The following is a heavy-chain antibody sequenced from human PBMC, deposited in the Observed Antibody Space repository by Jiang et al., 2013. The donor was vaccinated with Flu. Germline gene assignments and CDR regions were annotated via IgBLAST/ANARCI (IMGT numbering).Heavy chain of an antibody. J-gene: IGHJ4*02. CDR2: IDWDDDK. CDR1: GFSLSTSGMC. V-gene: IGHV2-70*11. Sequence: KPTQTLTLTCTFSGFSLSTSGMCVSWIRQPPGKALEWLARIDWDDDKYYSTSLKTRLTISKDTSKNQVVLTMTNMDPVDTATYYCARTIDYYDSSGYSLDYWGQGTLVTVSS. CDR3: ARTIDYYDSSGYSLDY. D-gene: IGHD3-22*01.